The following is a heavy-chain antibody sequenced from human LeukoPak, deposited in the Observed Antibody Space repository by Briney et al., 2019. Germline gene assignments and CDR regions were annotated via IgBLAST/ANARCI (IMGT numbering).Heavy chain of an antibody. CDR3: ARLSSSRWFFDH. D-gene: IGHD6-13*01. J-gene: IGHJ4*02. V-gene: IGHV5-51*01. CDR1: RYSLTNYW. CDR2: IYPGDYDS. Sequence: GESLKISCKGSRYSLTNYWIGWVRQVPGKGLEWVAIIYPGDYDSRYSPSFQGPVISADKSISTAYLQWSSLKASDNGMYYCARLSSSRWFFDHWGQGTLVTVSS.